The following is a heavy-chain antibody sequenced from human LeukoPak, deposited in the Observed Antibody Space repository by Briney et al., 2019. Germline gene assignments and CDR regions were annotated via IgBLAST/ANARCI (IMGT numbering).Heavy chain of an antibody. J-gene: IGHJ4*02. CDR1: GGSISSGGYY. CDR3: ARKERSYYDSSGTFDY. D-gene: IGHD3-22*01. CDR2: IYYSGST. Sequence: SETLSLTCTVSGGSISSGGYYWSWIRQHPGKGLEWIGYIYYSGSTYYNPPLKSRVTISVDTSKNQFSLKLSSVTAADTAVYYCARKERSYYDSSGTFDYWGQGTLVTVS. V-gene: IGHV4-31*03.